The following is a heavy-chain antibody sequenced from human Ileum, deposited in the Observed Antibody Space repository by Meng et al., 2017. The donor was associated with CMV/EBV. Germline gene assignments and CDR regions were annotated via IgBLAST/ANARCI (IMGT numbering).Heavy chain of an antibody. D-gene: IGHD3-10*01. CDR1: GFTFDDYG. CDR3: ARDLPLGELSY. CDR2: INWNGGST. J-gene: IGHJ4*02. V-gene: IGHV3-20*04. Sequence: SCAASGFTFDDYGMSWVRQAPGKGLEWVSGINWNGGSTGYADSVKGRFTISRDNAKNSLYLQMNSLRAEDTALYYCARDLPLGELSYWGQGTLVTVSS.